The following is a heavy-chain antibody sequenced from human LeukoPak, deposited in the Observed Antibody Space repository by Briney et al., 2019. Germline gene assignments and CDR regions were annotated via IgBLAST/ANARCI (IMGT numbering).Heavy chain of an antibody. CDR3: ASLYDYGGNSDFDY. D-gene: IGHD4-23*01. Sequence: GGSLRLSCAASGSTFSSYSMNWVRQAPGKGLEWVSSISSSSSYIYYADSVKGRFTISRDNARNSLYLQMNSLRAEDTAVYYCASLYDYGGNSDFDYWGQGTLVAVSS. CDR1: GSTFSSYS. CDR2: ISSSSSYI. J-gene: IGHJ4*02. V-gene: IGHV3-21*01.